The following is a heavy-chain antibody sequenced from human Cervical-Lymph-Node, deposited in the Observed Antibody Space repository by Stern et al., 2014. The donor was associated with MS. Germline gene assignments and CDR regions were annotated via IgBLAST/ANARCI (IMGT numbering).Heavy chain of an antibody. CDR1: GGSITNYY. CDR3: ARDKGMFFL. D-gene: IGHD2/OR15-2a*01. Sequence: QVQLQQSGPGLVKPSETLSLTCTVSGGSITNYYWSWIRQPPGKGLEWIGYIYYSGSTNYNPSLKSRVTISVETPHNKLPLKLSSVTAADTAVYYCARDKGMFFLWGQGTLVTVSS. V-gene: IGHV4-59*01. J-gene: IGHJ4*01. CDR2: IYYSGST.